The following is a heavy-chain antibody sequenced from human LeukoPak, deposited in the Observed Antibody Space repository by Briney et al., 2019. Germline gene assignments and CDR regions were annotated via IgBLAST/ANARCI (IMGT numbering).Heavy chain of an antibody. J-gene: IGHJ4*02. Sequence: SETLSLTCTVSGDSFSKYYWSWIRQPPDKGLECIGDVYYNGDTNYNPSLKSRVTISVDTSKNQFSLKLRSVTAADTAVYYCARDRYCSGGSCYVDYWGQGTLVTVSS. CDR2: VYYNGDT. CDR1: GDSFSKYY. D-gene: IGHD2-15*01. V-gene: IGHV4-59*01. CDR3: ARDRYCSGGSCYVDY.